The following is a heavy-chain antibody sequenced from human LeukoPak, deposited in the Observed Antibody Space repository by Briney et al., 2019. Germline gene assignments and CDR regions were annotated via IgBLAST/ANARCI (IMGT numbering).Heavy chain of an antibody. Sequence: GGSLRLSCAASGFTFDDYAMHWVRQAPGKGLEWVSGISWNSGSIGYADSVKGRFTISRDNAKNSLYLQMNSLRAEDTALYYCAKDILEVAGDSNYYYYMDVWGKGTTVTVSS. CDR2: ISWNSGSI. V-gene: IGHV3-9*01. CDR1: GFTFDDYA. J-gene: IGHJ6*03. CDR3: AKDILEVAGDSNYYYYMDV. D-gene: IGHD6-19*01.